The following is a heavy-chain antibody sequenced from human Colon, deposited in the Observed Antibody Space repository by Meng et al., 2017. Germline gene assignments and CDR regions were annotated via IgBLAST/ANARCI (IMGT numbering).Heavy chain of an antibody. Sequence: VQLAQSGAKVRKPGASVKVTCKASGYTFTSSDINWVRQATGRGLEWLGWKNPNNGNTGSAQKFQGRVSMTRVTSIGTAYMELSGLTSEDTAVYYCARTAMLDSWGQGTLVTVSS. J-gene: IGHJ5*01. D-gene: IGHD2-2*01. CDR3: ARTAMLDS. CDR2: KNPNNGNT. CDR1: GYTFTSSD. V-gene: IGHV1-8*01.